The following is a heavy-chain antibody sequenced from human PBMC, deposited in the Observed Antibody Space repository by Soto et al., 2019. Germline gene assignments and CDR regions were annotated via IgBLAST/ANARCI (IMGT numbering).Heavy chain of an antibody. CDR2: VSGFDGNT. CDR3: AKEGVAGMPFDY. Sequence: PGGSLRLSCAASGFTFSSYAMSGVRQAPGKGLEWVSAVSGFDGNTYYADSVKGRFTISRDNSKNTLFLQMNSLRAEDTAVYYCAKEGVAGMPFDYWGQGTLVTVSS. CDR1: GFTFSSYA. D-gene: IGHD6-19*01. J-gene: IGHJ4*02. V-gene: IGHV3-23*01.